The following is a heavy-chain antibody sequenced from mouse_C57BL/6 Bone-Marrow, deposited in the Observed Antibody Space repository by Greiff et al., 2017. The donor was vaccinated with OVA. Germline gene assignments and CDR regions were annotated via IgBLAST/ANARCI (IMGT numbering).Heavy chain of an antibody. V-gene: IGHV1-74*01. CDR3: ARGGVDWYFDV. J-gene: IGHJ1*03. CDR1: GYTFTNYW. Sequence: QVQLQQPGAELVKPGASVKVSCKASGYTFTNYWMHWVKQRPGQGLEWIGRIHPSDSDTNYNQKFKGKATLTVDKSSSTAYMELRSLASEDTAVYYCARGGVDWYFDVWGTGTTVTVSS. D-gene: IGHD1-1*01. CDR2: IHPSDSDT.